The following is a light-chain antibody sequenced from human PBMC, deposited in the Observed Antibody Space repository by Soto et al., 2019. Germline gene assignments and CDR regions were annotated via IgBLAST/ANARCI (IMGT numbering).Light chain of an antibody. V-gene: IGLV2-14*01. Sequence: QSVLTQPASVSGSPGQSITISCTGTSSDVGGYDYVSWYQQLPGKAPKLLIYDVNNRPSGVSHRFSGSKSGNTASLTISGLQAEDEADYYCSSYTGSSPFVFVTGTKVTVL. J-gene: IGLJ1*01. CDR1: SSDVGGYDY. CDR2: DVN. CDR3: SSYTGSSPFV.